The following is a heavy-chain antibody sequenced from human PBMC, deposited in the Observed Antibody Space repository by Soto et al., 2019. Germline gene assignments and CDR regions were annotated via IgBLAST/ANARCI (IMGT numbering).Heavy chain of an antibody. CDR1: GGTVSSYA. J-gene: IGHJ2*01. V-gene: IGHV1-69*13. D-gene: IGHD6-13*01. Sequence: SVKVSCRGSGGTVSSYAISWVRQAPGQGLEWMGGIIPIFGTANYAQKFQGRVTITADESTSTAYMELSSVRSEDTAVYYCARDLERGRSWYRSGWYFALWDRGTLVTVSS. CDR3: ARDLERGRSWYRSGWYFAL. CDR2: IIPIFGTA.